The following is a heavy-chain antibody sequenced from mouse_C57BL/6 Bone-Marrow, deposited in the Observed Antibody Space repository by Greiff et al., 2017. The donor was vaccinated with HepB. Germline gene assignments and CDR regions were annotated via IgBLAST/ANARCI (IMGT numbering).Heavy chain of an antibody. Sequence: EVQGVESGPGLAKPSQTLSLTCSVTGYSITSDYWNWIRKFPGNKLEYMGYISYSGSTYYNPSLKSRISITRDTSKNQYYLQLNSVTTEDTATYYCARRVYGSSYGWYFDVWGTGTTVTVSS. D-gene: IGHD1-1*01. J-gene: IGHJ1*03. CDR3: ARRVYGSSYGWYFDV. CDR2: ISYSGST. CDR1: GYSITSDY. V-gene: IGHV3-8*01.